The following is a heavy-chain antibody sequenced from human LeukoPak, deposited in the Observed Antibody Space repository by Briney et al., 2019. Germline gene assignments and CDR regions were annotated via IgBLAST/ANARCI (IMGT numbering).Heavy chain of an antibody. J-gene: IGHJ4*02. V-gene: IGHV2-5*02. CDR1: GFSLSTSGVG. Sequence: SGPTLVNPTQTLTLTCTFSGFSLSTSGVGVGWIRQPPGKALEWLALIYWDDNKHYSPSLKSRLTITKDTSKNQVVLTMTNMVPVDTATFYCAHNHLYYDFWSGYPPLGYWGQGTLVTVSS. CDR3: AHNHLYYDFWSGYPPLGY. CDR2: IYWDDNK. D-gene: IGHD3-3*01.